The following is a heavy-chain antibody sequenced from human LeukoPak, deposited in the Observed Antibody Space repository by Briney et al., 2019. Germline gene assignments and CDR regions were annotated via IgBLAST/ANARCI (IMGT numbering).Heavy chain of an antibody. D-gene: IGHD6-6*01. J-gene: IGHJ1*01. CDR2: IIPIFGTA. Sequence: SVKVSCKASGGTFSSHAISWVRQAPGQGLEWMGGIIPIFGTANYAQKFQGRVTITADESTSTAYMELSSLRSEDTAVYYCARRFGEYSSSRDPGEYFQHWGQGTLVTVSS. V-gene: IGHV1-69*01. CDR1: GGTFSSHA. CDR3: ARRFGEYSSSRDPGEYFQH.